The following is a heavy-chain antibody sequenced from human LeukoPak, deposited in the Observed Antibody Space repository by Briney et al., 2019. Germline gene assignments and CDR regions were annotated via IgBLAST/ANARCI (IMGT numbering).Heavy chain of an antibody. J-gene: IGHJ4*02. CDR1: GFTFSSYS. Sequence: GGSLRLSCAASGFTFSSYSMNWVRQAPGKGLEWVSSISSSSSYIYYADSVKGRFTISRDNAKNSLYLQMNSLRAEDTAVYYCARVGHCSGGSCYIFDYWGQGTLVTVSS. V-gene: IGHV3-21*01. CDR3: ARVGHCSGGSCYIFDY. D-gene: IGHD2-15*01. CDR2: ISSSSSYI.